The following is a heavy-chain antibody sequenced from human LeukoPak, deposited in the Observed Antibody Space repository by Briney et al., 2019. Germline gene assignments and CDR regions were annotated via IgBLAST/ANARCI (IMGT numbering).Heavy chain of an antibody. D-gene: IGHD3-10*01. CDR1: GYSISSSYY. V-gene: IGHV4-4*07. Sequence: SETLSLTCTVSGYSISSSYYWSWIRQPAGKGLEWIGRIYTSGSTNYNPSLKSRVTMSVDTSKNQFSLKLSSVTAADTAVYYCARAAYYHGSGDNNWFDPWGQGTLVNVSS. CDR3: ARAAYYHGSGDNNWFDP. J-gene: IGHJ5*02. CDR2: IYTSGST.